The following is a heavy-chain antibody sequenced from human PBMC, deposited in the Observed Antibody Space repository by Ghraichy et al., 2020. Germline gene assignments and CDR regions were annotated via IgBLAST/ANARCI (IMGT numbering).Heavy chain of an antibody. J-gene: IGHJ4*02. CDR1: GGSFSGYY. CDR3: ARRRWIQLNFDY. V-gene: IGHV4-34*01. CDR2: INHSGST. Sequence: SETLSLTCAVYGGSFSGYYWSWIRQPPGKGLEWIGEINHSGSTNYNPSLKSRVTISVDTSKNQFSLKLSSVTAADTAVYYCARRRWIQLNFDYWGQGTLVTVSS. D-gene: IGHD5-18*01.